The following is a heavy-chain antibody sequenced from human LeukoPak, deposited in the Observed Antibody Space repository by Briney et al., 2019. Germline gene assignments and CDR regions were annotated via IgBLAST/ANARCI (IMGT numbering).Heavy chain of an antibody. V-gene: IGHV3-21*01. D-gene: IGHD3-22*01. J-gene: IGHJ4*02. Sequence: GESLRLSCAASGFTFSSYWMGWVRQAPGKGLEWVSSISSSSSYIYYADSVKGRFTISRDNAKNSLYLQMNSLRAEDTAVYYCARDFGGYYENYFDYWGQGTLVTVSS. CDR1: GFTFSSYW. CDR2: ISSSSSYI. CDR3: ARDFGGYYENYFDY.